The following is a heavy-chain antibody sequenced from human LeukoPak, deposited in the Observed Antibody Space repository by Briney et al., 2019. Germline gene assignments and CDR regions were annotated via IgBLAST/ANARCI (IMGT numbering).Heavy chain of an antibody. CDR3: AKETSEYSTSKVFDY. Sequence: GESLRLSCAASGFTFSSCAMSWVRQAPGKGLEWVSAISGSGVSTDYADSVKGRFTISRDNSKNTLYLQMDSLRAEDTAVYYCAKETSEYSTSKVFDYWGQGTLVTVSS. CDR2: ISGSGVST. D-gene: IGHD6-6*01. V-gene: IGHV3-23*01. CDR1: GFTFSSCA. J-gene: IGHJ4*02.